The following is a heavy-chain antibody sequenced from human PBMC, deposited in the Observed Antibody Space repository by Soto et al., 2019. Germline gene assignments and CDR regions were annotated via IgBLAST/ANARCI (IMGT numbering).Heavy chain of an antibody. CDR1: GGSISSYY. Sequence: PSETLSLTCTVSGGSISSYYWSWIRQPPGKGLEWIGYIYYSGSTNYNPSLKSRVTISVDTSKNQFSLKLSSVTAADTAVYYCARWRMTTVTIDAFDIWGQGTMVTVSS. CDR2: IYYSGST. J-gene: IGHJ3*02. CDR3: ARWRMTTVTIDAFDI. D-gene: IGHD4-17*01. V-gene: IGHV4-59*01.